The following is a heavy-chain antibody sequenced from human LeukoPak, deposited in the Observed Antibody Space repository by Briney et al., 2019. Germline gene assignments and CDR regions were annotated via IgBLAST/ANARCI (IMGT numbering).Heavy chain of an antibody. V-gene: IGHV5-51*01. D-gene: IGHD3-16*01. CDR1: GYSFASYW. Sequence: GESLKISCKGSGYSFASYWIAWVRQMPGKGLEWMGTIYPGDSDIRYSPSFQGQVTISADKSISAAYLQWSSLKASDTAMYYCARQRFTTRAYAGNWFDPWGQGTLVTVSS. CDR3: ARQRFTTRAYAGNWFDP. J-gene: IGHJ5*02. CDR2: IYPGDSDI.